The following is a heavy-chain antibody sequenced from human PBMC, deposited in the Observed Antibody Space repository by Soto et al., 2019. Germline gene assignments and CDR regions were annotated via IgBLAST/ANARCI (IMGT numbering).Heavy chain of an antibody. Sequence: QVQLVESGGGVVQPERSLRLSCAASGFTFSSYTMHWVRQAPGKGLEWVVVISYDGSNKYYADSVKGRFTISRDNSKNTLYLQMNSLRTEDTAVYYCARNGFIPFDYWGQGTLVTVSS. J-gene: IGHJ4*02. CDR3: ARNGFIPFDY. CDR2: ISYDGSNK. CDR1: GFTFSSYT. D-gene: IGHD2-8*01. V-gene: IGHV3-30-3*01.